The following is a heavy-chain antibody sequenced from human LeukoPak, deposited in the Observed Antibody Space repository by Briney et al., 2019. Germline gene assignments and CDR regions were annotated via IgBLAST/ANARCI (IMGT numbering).Heavy chain of an antibody. CDR1: GGSISSSSYY. V-gene: IGHV4-39*01. J-gene: IGHJ6*02. CDR2: IYYSGNT. Sequence: RPSETLSLTCTVSGGSISSSSYYWGWIRQPPGKGLEWIGSIYYSGNTYYNPSLKSRVTISVDTSKNQFSLKLSSVTAADTAVYYCAIQGYSSSWTPRYYYYYGMDVWGQGTTVTVSS. D-gene: IGHD6-13*01. CDR3: AIQGYSSSWTPRYYYYYGMDV.